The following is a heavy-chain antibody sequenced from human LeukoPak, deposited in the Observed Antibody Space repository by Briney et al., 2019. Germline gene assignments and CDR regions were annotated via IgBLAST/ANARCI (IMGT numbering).Heavy chain of an antibody. CDR2: INPSGGST. J-gene: IGHJ4*02. Sequence: ASVKVSCKASGDTFTSYYMHWVRQAPGQGLEWMGIINPSGGSTSYAQKFQGRVTMTRDTSTSTAYMELSSLRSEDTAVYYCARAKLKIQPLILHWGQGTLVTVSS. CDR1: GDTFTSYY. D-gene: IGHD5-18*01. V-gene: IGHV1-46*01. CDR3: ARAKLKIQPLILH.